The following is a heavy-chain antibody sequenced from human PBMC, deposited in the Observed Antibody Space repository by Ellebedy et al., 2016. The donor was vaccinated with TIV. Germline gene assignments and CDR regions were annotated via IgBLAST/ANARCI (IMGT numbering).Heavy chain of an antibody. V-gene: IGHV4-59*01. CDR2: IYNSGST. CDR3: ARTFTERLGGLTTHWVLDY. D-gene: IGHD4-11*01. CDR1: GVSISSNY. Sequence: SETLSLTCSVSGVSISSNYWSWIRQPPGKGLEWIGLIYNSGSTNYSPSLKSRVTISLDTSKNQISLNLSSVTAADTAVYYCARTFTERLGGLTTHWVLDYWGQGILVTASS. J-gene: IGHJ4*02.